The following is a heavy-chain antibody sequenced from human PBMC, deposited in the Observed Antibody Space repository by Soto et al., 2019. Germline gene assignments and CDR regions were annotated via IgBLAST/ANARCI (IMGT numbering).Heavy chain of an antibody. D-gene: IGHD4-4*01. CDR1: GYTFSSYA. V-gene: IGHV1-69*13. CDR3: AREGSTVTPYFDY. J-gene: IGHJ4*02. CDR2: IIPIFGTA. Sequence: SVKVSCKASGYTFSSYAISWVRQAPGQGLEWMGGIIPIFGTANYAQKFQGRVTITADESTSTAYMELSSLRSEDTAVYYCAREGSTVTPYFDYWGQGTLVTVSS.